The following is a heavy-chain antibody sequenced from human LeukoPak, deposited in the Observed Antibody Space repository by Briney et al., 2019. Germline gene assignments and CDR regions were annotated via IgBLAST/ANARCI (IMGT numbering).Heavy chain of an antibody. CDR3: ARVEKIAVGGRDYFDY. J-gene: IGHJ4*02. D-gene: IGHD6-19*01. Sequence: RASVKVSCKASEYTFTGYYMHWVRQAPGQGLEWMGWISPYNGKTNSAQKVQGRVTITTDTSTSTAYMELRSLRSDDTAVYHCARVEKIAVGGRDYFDYWGQGTLVTVSS. CDR1: EYTFTGYY. V-gene: IGHV1-18*04. CDR2: ISPYNGKT.